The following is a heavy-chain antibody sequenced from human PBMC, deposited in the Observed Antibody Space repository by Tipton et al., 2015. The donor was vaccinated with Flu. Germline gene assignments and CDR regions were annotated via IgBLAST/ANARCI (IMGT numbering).Heavy chain of an antibody. Sequence: TLSLTCAVYGGSFSGYYWSWIRQPPGKGLEWIGEINHSGSTNYNPSLKSRVTISVDTSKNQFSLKLSSVTAADTAVYYCARGSNSAPREARRNRFFDYWGQGTLVTVSS. CDR2: INHSGST. CDR3: ARGSNSAPREARRNRFFDY. D-gene: IGHD4-11*01. J-gene: IGHJ4*02. V-gene: IGHV4-34*01. CDR1: GGSFSGYY.